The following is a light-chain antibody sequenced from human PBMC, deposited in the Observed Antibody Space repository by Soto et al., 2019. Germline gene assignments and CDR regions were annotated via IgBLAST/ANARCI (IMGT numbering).Light chain of an antibody. V-gene: IGLV7-46*01. CDR3: LLAYNGRRI. CDR2: DTS. CDR1: TGAVTSGHY. Sequence: QAVVTQESSLTVSPGGTVTLTCGSSTGAVTSGHYPYWFQQKPGQAPRTLIYDTSNTHSWTPARFSGSLLGGKAALTLSGAQTEDEAEYYCLLAYNGRRIFGGGTKVTVL. J-gene: IGLJ2*01.